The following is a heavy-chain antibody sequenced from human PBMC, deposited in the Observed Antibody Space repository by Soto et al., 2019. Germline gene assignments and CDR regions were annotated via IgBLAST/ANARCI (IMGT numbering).Heavy chain of an antibody. V-gene: IGHV3-21*01. D-gene: IGHD6-19*01. CDR2: ISSSSSYI. CDR1: GFTFSSYS. Sequence: GGSLRLSCAASGFTFSSYSMNWVRQAPGKGLEWVSSISSSSSYIYYADSVKGRFTISRDNAKNSLYLQMNSLRAEDTAVYYCAHGYSSGWYGGYYFDYWGQGTLVTV. J-gene: IGHJ4*02. CDR3: AHGYSSGWYGGYYFDY.